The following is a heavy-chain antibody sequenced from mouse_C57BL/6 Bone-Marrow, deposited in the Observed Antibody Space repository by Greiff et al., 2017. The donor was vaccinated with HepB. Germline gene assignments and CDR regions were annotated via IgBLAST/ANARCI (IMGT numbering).Heavy chain of an antibody. CDR1: GYAFTNYL. CDR3: ARGRNGYLPGIYYCVYYGYAYFDY. V-gene: IGHV1-54*01. D-gene: IGHD2-2*01. Sequence: QVHVKQSGAELVRPGTSVKVSCKASGYAFTNYLIEWVKQRPGQGLEWIGVINPGSGGTNYNEKFKGKATLTADKSSSTAYMQLSSLTSEDSAVYFCARGRNGYLPGIYYCVYYGYAYFDYWGQGTTLTVSS. J-gene: IGHJ2*01. CDR2: INPGSGGT.